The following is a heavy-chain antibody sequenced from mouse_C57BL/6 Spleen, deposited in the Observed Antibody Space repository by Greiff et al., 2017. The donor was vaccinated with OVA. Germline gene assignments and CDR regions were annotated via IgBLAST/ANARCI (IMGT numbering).Heavy chain of an antibody. CDR1: GFTFSDYG. Sequence: EVKLVESGGGLVKPGGSLKLSCAASGFTFSDYGMHWVRQAPEKGLEWVAYISSGSSTIYYADTVKGRFPISRDNAKNTLFLQMTSLRSEDTAMYYCARPGPWLLWFAYWGQGTLVTVSA. V-gene: IGHV5-17*01. CDR2: ISSGSSTI. J-gene: IGHJ3*01. CDR3: ARPGPWLLWFAY. D-gene: IGHD2-3*01.